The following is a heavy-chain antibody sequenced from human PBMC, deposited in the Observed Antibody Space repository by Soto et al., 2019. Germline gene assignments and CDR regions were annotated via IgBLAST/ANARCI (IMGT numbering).Heavy chain of an antibody. Sequence: QVNLVQSGAEVKKPGSSVKVSCKASGDSFSSLSLNWVRQAPGQGLEWVGGIIPVVGTGTYAQKFQDRVTITADKSTSTVYMELTSLTSADTAVYSCAREIEQMGGPFDFWGQGTLVTVSS. CDR3: AREIEQMGGPFDF. V-gene: IGHV1-69*06. CDR2: IIPVVGTG. CDR1: GDSFSSLS. D-gene: IGHD6-13*01. J-gene: IGHJ4*02.